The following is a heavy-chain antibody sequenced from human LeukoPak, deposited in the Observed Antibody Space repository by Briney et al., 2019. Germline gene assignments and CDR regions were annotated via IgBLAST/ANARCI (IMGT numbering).Heavy chain of an antibody. J-gene: IGHJ5*02. D-gene: IGHD3-3*01. CDR2: IYYSGST. CDR3: ATETRPTGITIFGVEDWFDP. V-gene: IGHV4-39*01. Sequence: PSETLSLTCTVSGGSISSSSYYWGWIRQPPGKGLEWIGSIYYSGSTYYNPSLKSRVTISVDTSKNQFSLKLSSVTAADTAVYYCATETRPTGITIFGVEDWFDPWGQGTLVTVSS. CDR1: GGSISSSSYY.